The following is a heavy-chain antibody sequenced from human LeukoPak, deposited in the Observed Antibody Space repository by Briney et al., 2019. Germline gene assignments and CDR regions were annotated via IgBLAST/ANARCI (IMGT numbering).Heavy chain of an antibody. J-gene: IGHJ3*02. Sequence: PGGSLRLSCAASGFTFSSYGMHGVRQAPGKGLEWVAFIRYDGSNKYYADSVKGRFTISRDNSKNTLYLQMNSLRAEDTAVYYCAKDRSVIRAFDIWGQGTMVTVSS. V-gene: IGHV3-30*02. D-gene: IGHD3-10*01. CDR1: GFTFSSYG. CDR3: AKDRSVIRAFDI. CDR2: IRYDGSNK.